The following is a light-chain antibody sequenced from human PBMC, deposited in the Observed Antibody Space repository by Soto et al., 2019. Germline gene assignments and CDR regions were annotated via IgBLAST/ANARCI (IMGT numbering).Light chain of an antibody. CDR1: QSVSSSY. V-gene: IGKV3-20*01. Sequence: EIVLTQSPGTLSLSPGERATLSCRASQSVSSSYLDWYQQKPGQAPRLLIYGASSRATGIPDRFSGSGSGTDFPLTISRLEPEDFAVYYCQQYGSSPGYTFGQGTKLEIK. CDR3: QQYGSSPGYT. CDR2: GAS. J-gene: IGKJ2*01.